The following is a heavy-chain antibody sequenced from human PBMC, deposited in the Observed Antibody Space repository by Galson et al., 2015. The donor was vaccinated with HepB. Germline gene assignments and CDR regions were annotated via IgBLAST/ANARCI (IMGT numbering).Heavy chain of an antibody. CDR3: ARVSYYYDSSGYYFRYSDY. CDR1: GFTFRSFS. J-gene: IGHJ4*02. D-gene: IGHD3-22*01. CDR2: ISSSSSTI. V-gene: IGHV3-48*01. Sequence: LRLSCAASGFTFRSFSMNWVRQAPGRGLEWVSYISSSSSTIYYADSVQGRFTISRDDAKNSLFLQMNSLRAEDTAVYYCARVSYYYDSSGYYFRYSDYWGQGTLVTVSS.